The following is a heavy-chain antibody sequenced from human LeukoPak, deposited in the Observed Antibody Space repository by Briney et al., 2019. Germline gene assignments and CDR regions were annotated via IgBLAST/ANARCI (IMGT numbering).Heavy chain of an antibody. CDR2: IYYSGST. J-gene: IGHJ3*02. V-gene: IGHV4-39*01. Sequence: SETPSLTCTVSGGSISSSSYYWGWIRQPPGEGLEWIGSIYYSGSTSYNPSLKSRVNISVDTSKDQFSLKLSSVTAADTAVYYCARNGAFDIWGQGTMVTVSS. CDR3: ARNGAFDI. CDR1: GGSISSSSYY.